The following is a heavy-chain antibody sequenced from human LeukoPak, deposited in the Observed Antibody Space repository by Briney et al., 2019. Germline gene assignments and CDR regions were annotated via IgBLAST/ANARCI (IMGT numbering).Heavy chain of an antibody. CDR3: ARVGGIGSSWYGWGSSNWFDP. V-gene: IGHV1-8*03. D-gene: IGHD6-13*01. CDR2: MNPNSGNT. CDR1: GYTFTSYD. J-gene: IGHJ5*02. Sequence: ASVKVSCKASGYTFTSYDINWVRQATGQGLEWMGWMNPNSGNTGYAQKFQGRVTITRNTSISTAYMELSSLRSEDTAVYYCARVGGIGSSWYGWGSSNWFDPWGQGTLVTVSS.